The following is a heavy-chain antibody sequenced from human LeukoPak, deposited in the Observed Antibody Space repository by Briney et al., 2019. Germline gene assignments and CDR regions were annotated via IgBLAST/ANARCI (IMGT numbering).Heavy chain of an antibody. D-gene: IGHD1-26*01. CDR3: ARVVGGNSNDAFDI. Sequence: GGSLRLSCAASGFTFSSYSMNWVRQAPGKGLEWVSSISSSSSNIYYADSVKGRFTISRDNAKNSLYLQMNSLRAEDTAVYYCARVVGGNSNDAFDIWGQGTMVTVSS. CDR2: ISSSSSNI. CDR1: GFTFSSYS. V-gene: IGHV3-21*01. J-gene: IGHJ3*02.